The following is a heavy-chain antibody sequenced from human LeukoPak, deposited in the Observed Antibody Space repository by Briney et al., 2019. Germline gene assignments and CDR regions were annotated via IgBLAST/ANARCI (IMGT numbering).Heavy chain of an antibody. V-gene: IGHV4-34*01. Sequence: PSETLSLTCAVYGGSFSGCYWSWIRQPPGKGLEWIGEINHSGSTNYNPSLKSRVTISVDTSKNQFSLKLSSVTAADTAVYYCARGSRSSGWSRYKPVDNFDYWGQGTLVTVSS. J-gene: IGHJ4*02. CDR3: ARGSRSSGWSRYKPVDNFDY. CDR2: INHSGST. CDR1: GGSFSGCY. D-gene: IGHD6-19*01.